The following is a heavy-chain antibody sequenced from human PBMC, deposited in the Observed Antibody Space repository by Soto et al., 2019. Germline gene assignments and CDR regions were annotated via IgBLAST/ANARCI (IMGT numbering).Heavy chain of an antibody. CDR2: INHSGST. Sequence: SETLSLTCAVYGGSFSGYYWSWIRQPPGKGLEWIGEINHSGSTNYNPSLKSRVTISVDTSKNQFSLKLSSVTAADTAVYYCAGGEQLWSRRYYYDYWSQGTLVTVSS. D-gene: IGHD5-18*01. J-gene: IGHJ4*02. CDR1: GGSFSGYY. CDR3: AGGEQLWSRRYYYDY. V-gene: IGHV4-34*01.